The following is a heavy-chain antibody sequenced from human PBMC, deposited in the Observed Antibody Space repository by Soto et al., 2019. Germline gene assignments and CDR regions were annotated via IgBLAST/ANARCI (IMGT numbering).Heavy chain of an antibody. V-gene: IGHV4-31*03. J-gene: IGHJ4*02. Sequence: QVQLQESGPGLVKPSRTLSLTSTFSGGSISSVGSYWSWIRQHQGKGLEWIGYIYYGGSTYYNPSLKSRVTISVDTSKNQFSLKLSSVTAADTAVYYCAREPLTWGQGTLVTVSS. CDR2: IYYGGST. CDR1: GGSISSVGSY. CDR3: AREPLT.